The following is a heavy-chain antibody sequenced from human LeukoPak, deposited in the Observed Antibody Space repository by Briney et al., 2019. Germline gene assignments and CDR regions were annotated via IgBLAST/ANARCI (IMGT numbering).Heavy chain of an antibody. D-gene: IGHD6-19*01. CDR1: GFTFSSYA. V-gene: IGHV3-23*01. CDR3: ARQIAVAGKAGFDY. J-gene: IGHJ4*02. Sequence: GGSLRLSCAASGFTFSSYAMSWVRQAPGKGLEWVSAISGSGGSTYYADSVKGRFTISRDNSKNTLYPQMNSLRAEDTAVYYCARQIAVAGKAGFDYWGQGILVTVSS. CDR2: ISGSGGST.